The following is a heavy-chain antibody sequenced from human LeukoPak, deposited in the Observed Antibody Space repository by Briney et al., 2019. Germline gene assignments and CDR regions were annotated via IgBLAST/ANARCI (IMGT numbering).Heavy chain of an antibody. CDR1: GYTFTSYG. CDR3: ASTPFGGVFDY. Sequence: GASVRVSCKASGYTFTSYGISWVRQAPGQGLEWMGWISAYNGNTNYAQKLQGRVTMTTDTSTSTAYMELRSLRSDDTAVYYCASTPFGGVFDYWGQGTLVTVSS. V-gene: IGHV1-18*04. J-gene: IGHJ4*02. D-gene: IGHD3-10*01. CDR2: ISAYNGNT.